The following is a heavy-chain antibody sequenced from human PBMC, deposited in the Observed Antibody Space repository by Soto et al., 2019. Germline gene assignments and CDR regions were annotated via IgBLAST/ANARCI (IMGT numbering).Heavy chain of an antibody. V-gene: IGHV3-7*01. Sequence: PGGSLRLSCAASGFSFSSYWMSWVRQAPGKGMAWVANIKEDGTAKNYVDSVKGRFTISRDNAKNSLFLQMNSLRGEDTGVYYCARETGSRDYYYGMDVWGQGTTVTVSS. J-gene: IGHJ6*02. CDR1: GFSFSSYW. D-gene: IGHD3-10*01. CDR3: ARETGSRDYYYGMDV. CDR2: IKEDGTAK.